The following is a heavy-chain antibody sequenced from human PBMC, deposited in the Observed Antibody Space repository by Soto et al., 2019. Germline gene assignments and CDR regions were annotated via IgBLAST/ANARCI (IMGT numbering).Heavy chain of an antibody. D-gene: IGHD2-2*01. Sequence: GESLKISCKGSGYSFSTYSIGWVRQMPGKGLEWMGNIHSGDSDARYSPSFQGQVTISVDKSINTAYLQWSSLKASDTASYYCATWRSSHWFDYWGQGTLVTVSS. CDR2: IHSGDSDA. CDR3: ATWRSSHWFDY. V-gene: IGHV5-51*01. J-gene: IGHJ4*02. CDR1: GYSFSTYS.